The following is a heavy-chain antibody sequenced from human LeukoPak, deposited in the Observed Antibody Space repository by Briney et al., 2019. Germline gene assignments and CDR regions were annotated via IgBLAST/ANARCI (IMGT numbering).Heavy chain of an antibody. D-gene: IGHD3-10*01. Sequence: NSSETLSLTCTVSGGSISGGGYYWSWIRQPPGKGLEWIGYIYHSGSTYYNPSLKSRVTISVDTSKNQFSLKLSSVTAADTAVYFCARFSRESQADTMVRGALDYWGQGNLVTVSS. J-gene: IGHJ4*02. CDR1: GGSISGGGYY. V-gene: IGHV4-30-2*02. CDR3: ARFSRESQADTMVRGALDY. CDR2: IYHSGST.